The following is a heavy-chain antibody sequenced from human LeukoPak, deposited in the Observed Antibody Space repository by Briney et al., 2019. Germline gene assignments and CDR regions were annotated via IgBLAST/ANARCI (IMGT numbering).Heavy chain of an antibody. J-gene: IGHJ3*02. CDR3: ARDDRVFVSGTTSAFDI. CDR2: IYYSGST. CDR1: GGPISSYY. Sequence: SETLSLTCTVSGGPISSYYWSWIRQPPGKGLEWIGYIYYSGSTNYNPSLKSRVTISVDTSKNQFSLKLSSVTAADTAVYYCARDDRVFVSGTTSAFDIWGQGTMVTVSS. V-gene: IGHV4-59*01. D-gene: IGHD1-7*01.